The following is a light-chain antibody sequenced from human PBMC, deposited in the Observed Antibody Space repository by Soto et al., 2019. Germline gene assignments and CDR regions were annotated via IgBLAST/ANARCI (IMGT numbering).Light chain of an antibody. CDR1: QSFSSSY. J-gene: IGKJ4*01. CDR3: QQYDSSPLT. V-gene: IGKV3-20*01. Sequence: DIVLTQSPGTVSLSPGERATLSCRASQSFSSSYLAWYQQKPGQAPRLLIYGASSRATGIPDRFSGSGSGTDFTLTISRLEPEDFAVYYCQQYDSSPLTFGGGTKVDIK. CDR2: GAS.